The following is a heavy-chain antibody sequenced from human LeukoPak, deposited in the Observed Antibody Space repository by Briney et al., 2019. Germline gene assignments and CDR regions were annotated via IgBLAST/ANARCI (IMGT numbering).Heavy chain of an antibody. CDR3: ARDLSGVAGYTYGRGIDY. Sequence: PGGSLTLSCAASGFTFDCCGMHWVRQAPGKGLEWVANIKKDGSEKYYVDSVKGRFTISRDNAKTSLYLQMNSLRAEDTAVYYCARDLSGVAGYTYGRGIDYWGQGTLVTVSS. CDR2: IKKDGSEK. D-gene: IGHD5-18*01. J-gene: IGHJ4*02. V-gene: IGHV3-7*01. CDR1: GFTFDCCG.